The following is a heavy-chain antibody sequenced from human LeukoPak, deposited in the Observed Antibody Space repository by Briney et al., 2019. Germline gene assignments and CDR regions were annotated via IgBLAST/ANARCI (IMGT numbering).Heavy chain of an antibody. CDR1: GFTFSSYA. CDR2: ISGSGGGT. CDR3: AKDQGPIVGATTFDY. Sequence: PGGSLRLSCAASGFTFSSYAMSWVRQAPGKGLEWVSAISGSGGGTYYADSVKGRFTISRDNSKNTLYLQMNSLRAEDTAVYYCAKDQGPIVGATTFDYWGQGTLVTVSS. D-gene: IGHD1-26*01. J-gene: IGHJ4*02. V-gene: IGHV3-23*01.